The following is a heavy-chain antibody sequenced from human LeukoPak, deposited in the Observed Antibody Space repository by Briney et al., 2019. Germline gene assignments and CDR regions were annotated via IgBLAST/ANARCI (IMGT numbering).Heavy chain of an antibody. J-gene: IGHJ5*02. V-gene: IGHV4-4*09. CDR1: GGSISSYY. Sequence: SETLSLTCTVSGGSISSYYWSWIRQPPGKGLEWIGYIYTSGSTNYNPSLKSRVTISVDTSKNQFSLKLSSVTAADTAVYYCARDHGTMVRGVILNWFDPWGQGTLVTVSS. CDR3: ARDHGTMVRGVILNWFDP. CDR2: IYTSGST. D-gene: IGHD3-10*01.